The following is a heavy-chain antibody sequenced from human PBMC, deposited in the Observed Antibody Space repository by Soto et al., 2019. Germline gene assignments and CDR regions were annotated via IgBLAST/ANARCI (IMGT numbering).Heavy chain of an antibody. CDR3: AGKGSGSVGVVAGPYGMDV. J-gene: IGHJ6*02. Sequence: QVQLVQSGAEVKKPGSSVKVSCKASGGTFSSYAISWVRQAPGQGLEWMGGIIPIFGTANYAQKFQGRVTNTADESPGTAYMGLSRLGSEDTAVYYWAGKGSGSVGVVAGPYGMDVWGQGTTVTVSS. CDR1: GGTFSSYA. V-gene: IGHV1-69*01. D-gene: IGHD2-15*01. CDR2: IIPIFGTA.